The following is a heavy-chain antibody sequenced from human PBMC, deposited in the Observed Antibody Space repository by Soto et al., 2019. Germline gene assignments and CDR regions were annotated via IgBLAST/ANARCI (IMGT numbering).Heavy chain of an antibody. J-gene: IGHJ4*02. CDR2: IWHDGSKK. V-gene: IGHV3-33*01. D-gene: IGHD3-10*01. CDR1: GFRNYG. CDR3: ARDRGDFGSGGSFFDY. Sequence: QVQLVVSGGGVVQPGRSRRLSCAASGFRNYGMHWVRQAPGKGLEWVALIWHDGSKKHYADSVKGRFTISRHDSKNTVDLQMNSLRADDTAVYYCARDRGDFGSGGSFFDYWGQGTLVTVSS.